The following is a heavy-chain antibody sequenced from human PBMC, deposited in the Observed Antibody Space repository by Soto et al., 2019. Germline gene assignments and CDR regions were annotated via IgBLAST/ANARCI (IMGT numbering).Heavy chain of an antibody. CDR2: INPSGGST. D-gene: IGHD3-9*01. CDR1: GYTFTSYY. V-gene: IGHV1-46*03. Sequence: SVKVSCKASGYTFTSYYMHWVRQAPGQGLEWMGIINPSGGSTSYAQKFQGRVTMTRDTSTSTVYMELSSLRSEDTAVYYCARALRGDILTGYYEIDYWGQGTLVTVSS. CDR3: ARALRGDILTGYYEIDY. J-gene: IGHJ4*02.